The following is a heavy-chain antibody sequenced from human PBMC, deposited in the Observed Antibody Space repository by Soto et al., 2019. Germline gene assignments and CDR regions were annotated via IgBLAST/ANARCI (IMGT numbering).Heavy chain of an antibody. J-gene: IGHJ5*02. V-gene: IGHV3-23*01. CDR2: IGGGGGRT. D-gene: IGHD3-10*01. CDR1: GLPFSSYD. CDR3: AKEGFDQLLYLRT. Sequence: GGSLRLSCAASGLPFSSYDMSWVRQAPGKGPEWVSAIGGGGGRTHYSDSVRGRFTISRDNSKNALYLQLNSLRPEDPAVYYCAKEGFDQLLYLRTCGQANLVTVSS.